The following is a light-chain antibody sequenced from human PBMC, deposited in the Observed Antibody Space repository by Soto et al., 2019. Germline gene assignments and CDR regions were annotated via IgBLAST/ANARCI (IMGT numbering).Light chain of an antibody. V-gene: IGKV1-6*01. Sequence: AIQMTQSPSSLSASVGDRVTINCRASQDITNNLGWYQQKPGKAPKILIFAASSLRSGVPSRFSGSGSGTDFTLTISSLQPEDFATYYCLQIYNYPRTFGQGTKVDI. CDR2: AAS. CDR1: QDITNN. J-gene: IGKJ1*01. CDR3: LQIYNYPRT.